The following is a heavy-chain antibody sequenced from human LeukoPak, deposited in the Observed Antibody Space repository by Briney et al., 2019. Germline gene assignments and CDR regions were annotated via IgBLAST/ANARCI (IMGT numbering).Heavy chain of an antibody. J-gene: IGHJ5*02. CDR2: INHSGST. D-gene: IGHD5-18*01. V-gene: IGHV4-34*01. CDR3: ARGRGPRPEYVDTAMVTDHNWFDP. Sequence: SSETLSLTCAVYGGSFSGYYWSWIRQPPGKGLEWIGEINHSGSTNYNPSLKSRVTISVDTSKNQFSLKLSSVTAADTAVYYCARGRGPRPEYVDTAMVTDHNWFDPWGQGTLVTVSS. CDR1: GGSFSGYY.